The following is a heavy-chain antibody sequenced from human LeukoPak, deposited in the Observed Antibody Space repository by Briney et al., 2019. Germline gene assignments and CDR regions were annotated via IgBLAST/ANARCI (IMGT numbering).Heavy chain of an antibody. D-gene: IGHD4-17*01. CDR3: ARVLNLVYGDYDY. Sequence: SETLSLTCTVSGGSISSYYWSWLRQPPGKGLEWIGYIYYSGSTNYNPSLKSRVTISVDTSKNQFSLKLSSVTAADTAVYYCARVLNLVYGDYDYWGQGTLVTVSS. V-gene: IGHV4-59*08. J-gene: IGHJ4*02. CDR2: IYYSGST. CDR1: GGSISSYY.